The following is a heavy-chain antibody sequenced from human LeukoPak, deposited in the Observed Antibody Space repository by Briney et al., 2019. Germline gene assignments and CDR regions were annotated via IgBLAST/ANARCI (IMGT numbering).Heavy chain of an antibody. CDR3: ARRGYYDTTAFDI. J-gene: IGHJ3*02. V-gene: IGHV5-51*01. CDR1: GYIFASYW. Sequence: GESLKISCKGSGYIFASYWIGWVRQMPGKGVEWMGIIYPGDSDTKYSPSLQGQVTISADKSISTAYLQWSSLKASDTAMYYCARRGYYDTTAFDIWGQGTMVTVSS. CDR2: IYPGDSDT. D-gene: IGHD3-22*01.